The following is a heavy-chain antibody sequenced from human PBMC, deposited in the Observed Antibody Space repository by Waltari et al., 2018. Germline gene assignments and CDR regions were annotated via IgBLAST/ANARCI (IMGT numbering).Heavy chain of an antibody. CDR2: ISASGSTI. CDR1: GFPFRQDF. J-gene: IGHJ3*02. D-gene: IGHD6-19*01. V-gene: IGHV3-11*01. CDR3: ARDSQTAIAMERGAFDI. Sequence: QVQLVESGGDLIRPGGPLRLSCAGSGFPFRQDFMGWVRQAPGKGLEWIAYISASGSTIYYADSVKGRFTISRDNAKNSLYLQMSSLRAEDTAVYYCARDSQTAIAMERGAFDIWGQGTMVTVSS.